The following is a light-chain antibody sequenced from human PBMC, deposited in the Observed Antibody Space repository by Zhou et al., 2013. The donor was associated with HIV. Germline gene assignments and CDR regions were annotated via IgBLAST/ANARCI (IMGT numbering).Light chain of an antibody. V-gene: IGKV3-15*01. J-gene: IGKJ2*03. Sequence: EIVMTQSPATLSVPPGERATLSCRASQSISSDLAWYQQKPGQAPRLLIYGASTRATGIPARFSGSGSGTDFTLTISRLEPEDVAVYYCQQYGDSPSSFGLGTKLEIK. CDR2: GAS. CDR1: QSISSD. CDR3: QQYGDSPSS.